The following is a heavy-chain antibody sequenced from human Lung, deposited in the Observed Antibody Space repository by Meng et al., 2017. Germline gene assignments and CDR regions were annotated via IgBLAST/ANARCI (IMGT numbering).Heavy chain of an antibody. CDR2: ISSGSTI. CDR1: GFIFSDYY. J-gene: IGHJ4*02. D-gene: IGHD1-20*01. Sequence: QVQLVESGGGLVKPGGSLRLSCAASGFIFSDYYMSWIRQAPGKGLEWVSYISSGSTIYYADSVKGRFTISRDNAKNSLYLQMNSLRAEDTAVYYCARDISGPVGYFDYWGQGTLVTVSS. V-gene: IGHV3-11*01. CDR3: ARDISGPVGYFDY.